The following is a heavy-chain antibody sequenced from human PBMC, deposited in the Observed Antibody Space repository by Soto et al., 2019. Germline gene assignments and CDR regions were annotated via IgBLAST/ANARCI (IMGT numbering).Heavy chain of an antibody. CDR1: GGTFSSYA. J-gene: IGHJ5*02. V-gene: IGHV1-69*13. D-gene: IGHD5-18*01. CDR3: ARSRYSYGSNQIFNWFDP. Sequence: ASVKVSCKASGGTFSSYAISWVRQAPGQGLEWMGGIIPIFGTANYAQKFQGRVTITADESTSTAYMELSSLRSEDTAVYYCARSRYSYGSNQIFNWFDPWGQGTLVTVSS. CDR2: IIPIFGTA.